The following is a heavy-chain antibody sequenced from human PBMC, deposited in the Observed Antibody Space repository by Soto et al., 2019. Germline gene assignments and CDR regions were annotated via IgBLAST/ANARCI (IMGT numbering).Heavy chain of an antibody. CDR2: IYSGGSI. Sequence: TGGSLRLSCAASGFTVSSNYMSWVRQAPGKGLEWVSVIYSGGSIGYADSVKGRFTISRDNAKNSLYLQMNSLRAEDTALYYCAKSLHTRAKVGYYYYGMDVWGQGTTVTVSS. V-gene: IGHV3-53*05. J-gene: IGHJ6*02. CDR3: AKSLHTRAKVGYYYYGMDV. CDR1: GFTVSSNY. D-gene: IGHD5-18*01.